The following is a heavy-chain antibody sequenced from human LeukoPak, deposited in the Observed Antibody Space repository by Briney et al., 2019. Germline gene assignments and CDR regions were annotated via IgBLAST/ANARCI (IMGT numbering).Heavy chain of an antibody. D-gene: IGHD6-13*01. CDR1: GFTVSSNY. V-gene: IGHV3-66*04. CDR3: ARLSLYSSSWYGGYFDY. Sequence: PGGSLRLFCAASGFTVSSNYMSWVRQAPGKGLEWVSVIYSGGSTYYADSVKGRFTISRDNSKNTLYLQMNSLRAEDTAVYYCARLSLYSSSWYGGYFDYWGQGTLVTVSS. CDR2: IYSGGST. J-gene: IGHJ4*02.